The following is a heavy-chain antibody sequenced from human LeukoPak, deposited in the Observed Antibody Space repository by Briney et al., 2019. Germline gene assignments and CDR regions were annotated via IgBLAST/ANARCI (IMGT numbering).Heavy chain of an antibody. V-gene: IGHV4-59*01. CDR1: GGSISSYY. D-gene: IGHD4-17*01. CDR2: IYNSGST. Sequence: SETLSLTCTVSGGSISSYYWSWIRQPPGKGLEWIGYIYNSGSTNYNPSLKSRVTISVDTSKNQFSLKLSSVTAADTAMYYCARRPTVTTFVDYWGQGTLVTVSS. CDR3: ARRPTVTTFVDY. J-gene: IGHJ4*02.